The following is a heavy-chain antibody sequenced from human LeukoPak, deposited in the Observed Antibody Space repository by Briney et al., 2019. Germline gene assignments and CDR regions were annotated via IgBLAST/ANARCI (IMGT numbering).Heavy chain of an antibody. V-gene: IGHV1-8*01. CDR1: GYTFTSYD. Sequence: ASVKVSCKASGYTFTSYDINWVRQATGQGLEWMGRMNPNSGNTGYAQKFQGRVTMTRNTSISTAYMELSSLRSEDTAVYYCARGFWHLDAFDIWGQGTMVTVSS. CDR3: ARGFWHLDAFDI. J-gene: IGHJ3*02. CDR2: MNPNSGNT.